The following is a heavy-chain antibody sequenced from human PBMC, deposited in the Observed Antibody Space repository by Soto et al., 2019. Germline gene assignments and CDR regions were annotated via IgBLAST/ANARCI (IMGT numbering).Heavy chain of an antibody. Sequence: QVQLVQSGAEVKKPGASVKVSCKASGYTFTSSGISWVRQAPGQGLEWMGWVNAYNGNTNYAQKFPGSVTMTTDTSTSTAYMELRSLRSDDTAVYYCAREAVSGRTGFDYWGQGTLVTVSS. CDR1: GYTFTSSG. CDR3: AREAVSGRTGFDY. V-gene: IGHV1-18*01. CDR2: VNAYNGNT. J-gene: IGHJ4*02. D-gene: IGHD6-19*01.